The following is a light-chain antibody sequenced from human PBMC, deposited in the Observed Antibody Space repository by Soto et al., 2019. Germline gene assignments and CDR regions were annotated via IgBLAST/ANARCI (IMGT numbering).Light chain of an antibody. J-gene: IGKJ1*01. Sequence: DIQMTQSPSSLSASVRERVTIACRASQSITNNLNWYQQKPGRVPKLLIYRVSNLQSGVPPRFSGSGSGTDFTLTISGLQPDDFATYYCQQSYSTPPTFGQGTKVDIK. CDR3: QQSYSTPPT. V-gene: IGKV1-39*01. CDR1: QSITNN. CDR2: RVS.